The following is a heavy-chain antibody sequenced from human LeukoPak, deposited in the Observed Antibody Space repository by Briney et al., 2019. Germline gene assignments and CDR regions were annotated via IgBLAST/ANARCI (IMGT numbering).Heavy chain of an antibody. CDR3: ARLYSSSRWYFDY. CDR2: MYYSGSA. V-gene: IGHV4-39*01. J-gene: IGHJ4*02. Sequence: SETLSLTCTVSGGSISSSSYYWGWIRQPPGKGLEWIGSMYYSGSAYCNLSLKSRVTISVDTSRNQFSLNLNSVTAADTAVYYCARLYSSSRWYFDYWGQGTLVTVSS. CDR1: GGSISSSSYY. D-gene: IGHD4-23*01.